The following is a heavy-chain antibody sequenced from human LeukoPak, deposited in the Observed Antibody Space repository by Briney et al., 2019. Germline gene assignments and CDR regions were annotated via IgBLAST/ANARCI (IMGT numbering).Heavy chain of an antibody. V-gene: IGHV5-51*01. Sequence: GESLKISCKGSGYSFTSYWIGWVRQMPRKGLEWMGIIYPGDSDTRYSPSFQGQVTISADKSLSTAYLQWSSLKASGTAMYYCARLTIRMLRGAYSGVGRFDPWGQGTLVTVSS. CDR1: GYSFTSYW. CDR3: ARLTIRMLRGAYSGVGRFDP. D-gene: IGHD3-10*01. J-gene: IGHJ5*02. CDR2: IYPGDSDT.